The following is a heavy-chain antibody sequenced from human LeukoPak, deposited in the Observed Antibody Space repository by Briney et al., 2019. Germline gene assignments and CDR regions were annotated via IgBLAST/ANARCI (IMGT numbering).Heavy chain of an antibody. CDR1: GFAFSSFA. D-gene: IGHD6-13*01. CDR3: ARAKGIAVDGTGGRIDF. J-gene: IGHJ4*02. Sequence: GSSLRLSCAASGFAFSSFAMHWVRLAPGKGLEWVAVTSYDGSEEFYADFVKGRFTISRDNSKNTLFLYMNSLRTEDTAVFYCARAKGIAVDGTGGRIDFWGRGTLVTVSS. CDR2: TSYDGSEE. V-gene: IGHV3-30*04.